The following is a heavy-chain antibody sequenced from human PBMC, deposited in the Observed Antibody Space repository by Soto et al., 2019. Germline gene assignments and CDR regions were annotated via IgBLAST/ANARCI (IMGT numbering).Heavy chain of an antibody. Sequence: GESLKISCAASGFTFGTYAMNWVRQAPGKGLEWVSTITDVGDPTYYADSAKGRFTISRDNSKNTLFLQMNSLRAEDTARYYYAKDRDIAYHLEGGFYYSGMDVWGQGTTVTVSS. J-gene: IGHJ6*02. CDR2: ITDVGDPT. CDR1: GFTFGTYA. V-gene: IGHV3-23*01. CDR3: AKDRDIAYHLEGGFYYSGMDV. D-gene: IGHD5-12*01.